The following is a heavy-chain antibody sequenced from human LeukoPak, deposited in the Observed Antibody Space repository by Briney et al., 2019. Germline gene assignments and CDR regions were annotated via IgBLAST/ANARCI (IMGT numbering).Heavy chain of an antibody. CDR2: ISYDGSNK. D-gene: IGHD2-15*01. CDR3: AKASLCSGGSCYIDY. CDR1: GFTFSSYG. V-gene: IGHV3-30*18. J-gene: IGHJ4*03. Sequence: GGSLRLSCAASGFTFSSYGMHWVRQAPGKGLEWVAVISYDGSNKYYADSVKGRFTISRDNSKNTLYLQMNSLRAEDTAVYYCAKASLCSGGSCYIDYWGQGTLVTASS.